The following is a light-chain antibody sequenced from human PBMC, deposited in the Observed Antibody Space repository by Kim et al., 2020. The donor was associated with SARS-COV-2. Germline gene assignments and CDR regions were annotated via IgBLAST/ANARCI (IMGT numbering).Light chain of an antibody. V-gene: IGKV1-17*01. J-gene: IGKJ5*01. CDR1: QDIGND. CDR2: GAS. CDR3: LQHRTYPIT. Sequence: ASVGGSVTITCRASQDIGNDLGWYQQHPGRAPTRLIYGASNLQSGVPSRFSGSGSESEFTLTINSLQPADFATYFCLQHRTYPITFGQGTRLEIK.